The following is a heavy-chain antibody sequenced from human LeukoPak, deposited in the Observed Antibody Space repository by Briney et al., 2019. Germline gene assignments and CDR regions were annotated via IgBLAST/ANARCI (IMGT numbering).Heavy chain of an antibody. CDR1: GFTVSSYY. Sequence: QPGGSLRLSCAASGFTVSSYYMTWVRQAPGKELEWVAVIYYDASNQYYADSVTGRFTISRDTSKNTLNLQMNSLRAEDTAVYYCARGPVTYYSASGTYYTHYYGMDVWGQGTTVTVSS. J-gene: IGHJ6*02. V-gene: IGHV3-33*08. CDR3: ARGPVTYYSASGTYYTHYYGMDV. D-gene: IGHD3-10*01. CDR2: IYYDASNQ.